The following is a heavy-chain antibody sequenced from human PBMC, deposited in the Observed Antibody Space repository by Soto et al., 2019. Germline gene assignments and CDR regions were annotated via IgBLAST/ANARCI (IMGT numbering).Heavy chain of an antibody. V-gene: IGHV1-18*04. CDR1: GYTFTSYG. CDR3: ERDGDSNASYHSSNSCHEWFDT. Sequence: ASVKVSCKASGYTFTSYGISWVRQAPGQGLEWMGWISAYNGNTNYAQKLQGRVTMTTDTSTSTAYMELRSLRSDDTAVYYWERDGDSNASYHSSNSCHEWFDTCGHGSLVIVSA. J-gene: IGHJ5*01. D-gene: IGHD2-2*01. CDR2: ISAYNGNT.